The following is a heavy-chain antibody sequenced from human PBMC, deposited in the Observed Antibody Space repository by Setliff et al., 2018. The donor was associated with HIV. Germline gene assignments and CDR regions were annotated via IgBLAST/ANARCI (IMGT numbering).Heavy chain of an antibody. J-gene: IGHJ5*02. CDR2: VTNTGDT. Sequence: SETLSLTCTVSGDSINTPFWWSWIRQPAGKGLEWIGRVTNTGDTSYNPSLKSRVTISMDTSKNLFSLKLTSVTAADTAVYLCAKGSGPPWFDPWGQGTLVTVSS. CDR3: AKGSGPPWFDP. V-gene: IGHV4-4*07. D-gene: IGHD3-3*01. CDR1: GDSINTPFW.